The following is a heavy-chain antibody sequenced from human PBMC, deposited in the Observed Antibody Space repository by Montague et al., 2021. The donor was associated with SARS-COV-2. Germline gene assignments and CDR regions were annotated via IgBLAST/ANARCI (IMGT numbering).Heavy chain of an antibody. Sequence: SETLSLTCTVSGGSISSSSYYWGWIRQPPGKGLEWIGSIYYSGSTYSNPSLKSRVSISVDTSKNQFSLKLSSVTAADTAVYYCARQENSSGWFKPDAFDIWGQGTMVTVSS. J-gene: IGHJ3*02. V-gene: IGHV4-39*01. D-gene: IGHD6-19*01. CDR2: IYYSGST. CDR1: GGSISSSSYY. CDR3: ARQENSSGWFKPDAFDI.